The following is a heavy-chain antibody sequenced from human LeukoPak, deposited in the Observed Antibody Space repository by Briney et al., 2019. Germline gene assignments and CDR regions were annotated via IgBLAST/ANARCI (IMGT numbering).Heavy chain of an antibody. Sequence: ASVKVSCKASGYTFTSNGFSWVRQAPGQGLEWLAWISPYDGDTSYTPDLRGRVTLSTDTSTSTAYMELTSLRSDDTAVYYCARLRGGIYSSRDAFDIWGQGTVVTVSS. CDR1: GYTFTSNG. V-gene: IGHV1-18*04. CDR3: ARLRGGIYSSRDAFDI. D-gene: IGHD2-2*01. CDR2: ISPYDGDT. J-gene: IGHJ3*02.